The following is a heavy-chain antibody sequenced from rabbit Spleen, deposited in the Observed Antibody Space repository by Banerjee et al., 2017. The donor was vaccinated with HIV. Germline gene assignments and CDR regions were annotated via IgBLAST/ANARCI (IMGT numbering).Heavy chain of an antibody. D-gene: IGHD5-1*01. V-gene: IGHV1S45*01. CDR2: IDTNDGDT. Sequence: QEQLKETGGGLVQPGGSLKLSCKASGFTLSSYYMNWVRQAPGKGLEWIACIDTNDGDTDYANWPKGRFTISKTSSTTVTLRMTSLTAADTAIYFCGRGGDGGGDGLDLWGQGTLVTVS. CDR1: GFTLSSYYM. CDR3: GRGGDGGGDGLDL. J-gene: IGHJ6*01.